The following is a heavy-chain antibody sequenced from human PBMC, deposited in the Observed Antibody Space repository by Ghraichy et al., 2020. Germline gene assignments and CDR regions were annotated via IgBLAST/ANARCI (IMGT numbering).Heavy chain of an antibody. J-gene: IGHJ4*02. Sequence: SVKVSCKASGGTFSSYAISWVRQAPGQGLEWMGRIIPILGIANYAQKFQGRVTITADKSTSTAYMELSSLRSDDTAVYYCARGFEGGYFDYWGQGTLDTVSS. CDR2: IIPILGIA. D-gene: IGHD3-10*01. CDR3: ARGFEGGYFDY. CDR1: GGTFSSYA. V-gene: IGHV1-69*04.